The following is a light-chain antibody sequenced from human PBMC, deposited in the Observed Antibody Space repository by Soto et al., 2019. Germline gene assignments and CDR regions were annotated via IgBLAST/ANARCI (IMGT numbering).Light chain of an antibody. CDR2: TAS. Sequence: TQSPVTLSVSPGERATLSCTASQSVNNNVAWYQQKPGHTPRLLIYTASIGATGTPARFSASGSGSDFSVTISSMHSEDIAVYYCQQYNKWPLTFGPGTKVDIK. CDR3: QQYNKWPLT. CDR1: QSVNNN. V-gene: IGKV3-15*01. J-gene: IGKJ3*01.